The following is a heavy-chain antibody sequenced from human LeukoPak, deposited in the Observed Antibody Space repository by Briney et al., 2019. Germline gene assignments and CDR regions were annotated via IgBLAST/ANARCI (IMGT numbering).Heavy chain of an antibody. CDR1: GGSVSGHY. CDR3: ARHQHYGDYDYFDF. J-gene: IGHJ4*02. V-gene: IGHV4-59*08. D-gene: IGHD4-17*01. CDR2: VFASGST. Sequence: SETLYHTCSVSGGSVSGHYWSWIRQTPERGLEWLGFVFASGSTNYNPFFKSRVTMSADMSRNQFYLGLQSVSAADTGVYFCARHQHYGDYDYFDFWGQGTLVTVSS.